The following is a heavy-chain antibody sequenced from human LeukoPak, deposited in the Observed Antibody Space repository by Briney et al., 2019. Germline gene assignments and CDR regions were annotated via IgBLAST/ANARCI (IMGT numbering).Heavy chain of an antibody. CDR3: AKKSGLWFGEFPFDY. J-gene: IGHJ4*02. Sequence: GGSLRLSCAASGFTFSSYAMSWVRQAPGKGLEWVSAISGSGGSTYYADSVKGRFTISRDNSKNTLYLQMNSLRAEDTAVYYCAKKSGLWFGEFPFDYWGQGTLVTVSS. CDR1: GFTFSSYA. CDR2: ISGSGGST. D-gene: IGHD3-10*01. V-gene: IGHV3-23*01.